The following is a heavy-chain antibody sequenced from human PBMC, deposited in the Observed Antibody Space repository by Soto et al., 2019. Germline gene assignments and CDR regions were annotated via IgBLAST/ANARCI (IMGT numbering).Heavy chain of an antibody. CDR2: IWYDGSNK. Sequence: QVQLVESGGGVVQPGRSLRLSCAASGFTFSSYGMHWVRQAPGKGLEWVAVIWYDGSNKYYADSVKGRFTISRDNSKNTLYLQMNSLRAEDTAVYYCARARKEEEQWLVPKGPYYYYYYGMDVWGQGTTVTVSS. D-gene: IGHD6-19*01. CDR3: ARARKEEEQWLVPKGPYYYYYYGMDV. CDR1: GFTFSSYG. J-gene: IGHJ6*02. V-gene: IGHV3-33*01.